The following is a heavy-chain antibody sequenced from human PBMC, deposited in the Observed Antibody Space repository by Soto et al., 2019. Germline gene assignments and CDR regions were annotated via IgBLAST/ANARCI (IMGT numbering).Heavy chain of an antibody. J-gene: IGHJ5*02. CDR2: ISAGGGNT. CDR3: VKHSEYQLLSWFDP. Sequence: GGSLRLSCAASGFTFGAYAMRWVRQAPGKGLEWVSGISAGGGNTFYADSVRGRFRISRDSSKNTLDLKMSSLRAEDTAFYYCVKHSEYQLLSWFDPWGQGTLVTVSS. D-gene: IGHD2-2*01. V-gene: IGHV3-23*01. CDR1: GFTFGAYA.